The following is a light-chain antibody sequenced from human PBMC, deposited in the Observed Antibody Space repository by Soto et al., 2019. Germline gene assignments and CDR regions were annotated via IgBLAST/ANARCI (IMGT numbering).Light chain of an antibody. V-gene: IGKV3-11*01. CDR1: QSVRNY. CDR3: QQRSKMPLT. J-gene: IGKJ1*01. Sequence: EIVLTQSPATLSLSPGETATLSCRASQSVRNYLAWYQQKPGQAPRLLIYDASNRATGIPARFSGTGSETDFPLTISSLEPEDFEIYYCQQRSKMPLTFGHGTMVDIK. CDR2: DAS.